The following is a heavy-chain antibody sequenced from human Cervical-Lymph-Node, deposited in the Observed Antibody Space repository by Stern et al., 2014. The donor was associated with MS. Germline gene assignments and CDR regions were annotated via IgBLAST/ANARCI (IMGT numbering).Heavy chain of an antibody. V-gene: IGHV3-30*04. CDR3: ASGTSNEFGPFDM. CDR2: ITFDGSSR. J-gene: IGHJ3*02. D-gene: IGHD3-16*01. CDR1: GFLFSNSA. Sequence: VQLGESGGGAVQPGRSLRLSCAASGFLFSNSAMHWVRQAPGQGLEWVSTITFDGSSRYYTDSVKGRFTISRVNSENTLSLQLNTPRPDDTAVYYCASGTSNEFGPFDMWGQGAMVTVSS.